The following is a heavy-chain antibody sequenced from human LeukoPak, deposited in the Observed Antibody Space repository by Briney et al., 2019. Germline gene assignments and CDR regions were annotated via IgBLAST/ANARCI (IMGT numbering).Heavy chain of an antibody. CDR2: IGASGGGT. Sequence: GSLRLSCAASGFTFSGYAMNWVRQAPGKGLEWVSGIGASGGGTYYADSVKGRFTISRDNSKKTLYLQMNSLRAEDTAVYYSAKNLGREWGLLPQYYFDYWGQGTLVTGSS. V-gene: IGHV3-23*01. CDR1: GFTFSGYA. D-gene: IGHD2-21*02. J-gene: IGHJ4*02. CDR3: AKNLGREWGLLPQYYFDY.